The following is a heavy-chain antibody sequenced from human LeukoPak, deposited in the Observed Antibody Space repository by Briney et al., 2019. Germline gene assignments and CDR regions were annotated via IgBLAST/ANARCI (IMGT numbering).Heavy chain of an antibody. D-gene: IGHD2-21*02. J-gene: IGHJ6*02. Sequence: SETLSLTCAVYGVSFSGYYWSWIRQPPGKGLDWIGEINHSRSNNYHPSLKSRVTLSVDTSKDQFSLKLSSVTAADTAVYYCAGEYCGGDCSLYYYYGMDVWGQETTVTVSS. CDR1: GVSFSGYY. CDR3: AGEYCGGDCSLYYYYGMDV. CDR2: INHSRSN. V-gene: IGHV4-34*01.